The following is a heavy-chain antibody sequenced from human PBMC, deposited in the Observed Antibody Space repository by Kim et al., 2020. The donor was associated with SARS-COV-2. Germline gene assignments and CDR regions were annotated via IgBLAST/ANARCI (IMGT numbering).Heavy chain of an antibody. CDR1: GGSISSSSYY. CDR2: IYYSGST. D-gene: IGHD6-13*01. CDR3: ARHYICSSCSTPPYWFDP. Sequence: SETLSLTCTVSGGSISSSSYYWGWIRQPPGKGLEWIGSIYYSGSTYYNPSLKSRVTISVDTSKNQFSLKLSSVTAADTAVYYCARHYICSSCSTPPYWFDPWGQGTLVTVSS. V-gene: IGHV4-39*01. J-gene: IGHJ5*02.